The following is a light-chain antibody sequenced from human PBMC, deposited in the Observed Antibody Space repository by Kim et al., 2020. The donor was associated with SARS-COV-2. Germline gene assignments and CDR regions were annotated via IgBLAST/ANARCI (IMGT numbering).Light chain of an antibody. CDR2: QDS. J-gene: IGLJ3*02. CDR3: QAWDSSTWV. V-gene: IGLV3-1*01. Sequence: SYELTQPLSVSVSPGQTASITCSGDKLGDKYACWYQQKPGQSPVLVIYQDSKRPSGIPERFSGSNSGNTATLTISGTQAMDEADYYCQAWDSSTWV. CDR1: KLGDKY.